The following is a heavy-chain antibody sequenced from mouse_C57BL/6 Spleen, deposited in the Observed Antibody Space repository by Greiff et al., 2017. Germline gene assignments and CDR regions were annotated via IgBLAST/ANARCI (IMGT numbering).Heavy chain of an antibody. V-gene: IGHV1-80*01. CDR1: GYAFSSYW. CDR3: ARSSMITTVMDY. J-gene: IGHJ4*01. D-gene: IGHD2-4*01. Sequence: QVQLQQSGAELVKPGASVKISCKASGYAFSSYWMNWVKQRPGKGLEWIGQIYPGDGDTNYNGKFKGKATLTADKSSSTAYMQLSSLTSEDSAVYFCARSSMITTVMDYWGQGTSVTVSS. CDR2: IYPGDGDT.